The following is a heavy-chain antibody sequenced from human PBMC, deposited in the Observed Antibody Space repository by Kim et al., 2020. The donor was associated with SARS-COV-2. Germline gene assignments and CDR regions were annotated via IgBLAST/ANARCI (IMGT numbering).Heavy chain of an antibody. J-gene: IGHJ6*02. CDR3: ATLYSSSWPRGYFYYYGMDV. D-gene: IGHD6-13*01. CDR1: GYTFTGYY. Sequence: ASVKVSCKASGYTFTGYYMHWVRQAPGQRLEWMGWINPNSGGTNYAQKFQGRVTMTRDTSISTAYMELSRLRSDDTAVYYCATLYSSSWPRGYFYYYGMDVWGQGTTVTVSS. V-gene: IGHV1-2*02. CDR2: INPNSGGT.